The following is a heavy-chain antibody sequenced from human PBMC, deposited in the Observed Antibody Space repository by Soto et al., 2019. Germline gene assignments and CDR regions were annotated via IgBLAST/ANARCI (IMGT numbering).Heavy chain of an antibody. CDR1: GFSLRDAKMG. D-gene: IGHD3-22*01. V-gene: IGHV2-26*01. CDR3: ARIRGMYYHNSGSYRENWFDP. J-gene: IGHJ5*02. Sequence: QVTLKESGPVLVKPTETLTLTCTVSGFSLRDAKMGVSWIRQPPGKALEWLAHIFSNDEKSYSTSLKSRLTISKHTSKRQVVLTMTNMDPVDTSTFYCARIRGMYYHNSGSYRENWFDPWGQGTLVTVSS. CDR2: IFSNDEK.